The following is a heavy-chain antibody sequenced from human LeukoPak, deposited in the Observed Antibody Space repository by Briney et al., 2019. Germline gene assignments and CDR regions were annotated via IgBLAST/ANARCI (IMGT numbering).Heavy chain of an antibody. CDR2: ISSSSTI. Sequence: QSGGSLRLSCAASGFIFTSSAMNWVRQAPGKGLEWLSYISSSSTIYYADSVKGRFTISRDNARNSLYLQMNSLRDEDTAVYYCARDEGVGARVYWGQGTLVTVSS. J-gene: IGHJ4*02. CDR1: GFIFTSSA. D-gene: IGHD3-10*01. CDR3: ARDEGVGARVY. V-gene: IGHV3-48*02.